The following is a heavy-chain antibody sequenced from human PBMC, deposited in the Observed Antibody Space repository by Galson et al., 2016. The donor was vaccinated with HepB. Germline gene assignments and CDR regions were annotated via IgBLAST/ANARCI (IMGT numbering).Heavy chain of an antibody. Sequence: SLRLSCAASGFTFSDKYMGWIRQAPGKGLEWISYMSTRGRAISYADSVKGRLIISRDNANNSLYLQINSLRAEDTATYYCATLTGNYFDNWGQGTLVTVSS. V-gene: IGHV3-11*01. CDR1: GFTFSDKY. D-gene: IGHD1-20*01. CDR2: MSTRGRAI. J-gene: IGHJ4*02. CDR3: ATLTGNYFDN.